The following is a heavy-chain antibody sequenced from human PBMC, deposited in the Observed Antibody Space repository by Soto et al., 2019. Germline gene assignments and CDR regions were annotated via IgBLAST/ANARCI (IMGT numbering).Heavy chain of an antibody. CDR2: INSDGSST. Sequence: EVQLVDSGGGLVQPGGSLRLSCAASGFSFSSYWMHWVRQVPGKGLEWVSRINSDGSSTAYADSVRGRFTISRDNARNTVSLRMNSLRAEDTAMYYCVSLSISVAYYAFDIWGQGTMVTVSS. V-gene: IGHV3-74*01. D-gene: IGHD6-19*01. CDR1: GFSFSSYW. CDR3: VSLSISVAYYAFDI. J-gene: IGHJ3*02.